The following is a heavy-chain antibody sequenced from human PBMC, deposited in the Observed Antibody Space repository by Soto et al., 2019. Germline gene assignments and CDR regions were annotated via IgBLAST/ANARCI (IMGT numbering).Heavy chain of an antibody. CDR1: GYTFTSYY. J-gene: IGHJ4*02. V-gene: IGHV1-46*01. CDR2: INPSGGST. Sequence: QVQLVQSGAEVKKPGASVKVSCKASGYTFTSYYMHWVRQAPGQGLEWMGIINPSGGSTSYAQKFQGSVTMTRDTSTSTVYMELSSLRSEDTAVYYCASGITGNYFDYWGQGTLVTVSS. CDR3: ASGITGNYFDY. D-gene: IGHD1-20*01.